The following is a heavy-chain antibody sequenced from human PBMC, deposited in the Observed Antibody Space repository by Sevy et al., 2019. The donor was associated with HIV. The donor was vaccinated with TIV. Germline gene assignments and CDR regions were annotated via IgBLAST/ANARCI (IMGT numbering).Heavy chain of an antibody. CDR3: AREWCNSPNDY. D-gene: IGHD2-8*02. J-gene: IGHJ4*02. V-gene: IGHV3-23*01. CDR1: GFAFDDYS. Sequence: GGSRRLSCAASGFAFDDYSMSWVRPAPGKGLEWVATISFGCGKIKYADSVKGRFTISRGNSKNTFYLQMDNLRVEDTAVYNCAREWCNSPNDYWGRGTPVTVSS. CDR2: ISFGCGKI.